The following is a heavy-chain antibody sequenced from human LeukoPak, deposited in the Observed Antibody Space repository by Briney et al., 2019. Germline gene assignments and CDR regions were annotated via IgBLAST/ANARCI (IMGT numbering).Heavy chain of an antibody. Sequence: GRSLRLSCAASGFTFSSYGMHWVRQAPGKGLEWVSYISSSSSTIYYADSVKGRFTISRDNAKNSLYLQMNSLRAEDTAVYHCARDSEDDFWSGYLFDYWGQGTLVTVSS. CDR2: ISSSSSTI. CDR1: GFTFSSYG. J-gene: IGHJ4*02. D-gene: IGHD3-3*01. CDR3: ARDSEDDFWSGYLFDY. V-gene: IGHV3-48*01.